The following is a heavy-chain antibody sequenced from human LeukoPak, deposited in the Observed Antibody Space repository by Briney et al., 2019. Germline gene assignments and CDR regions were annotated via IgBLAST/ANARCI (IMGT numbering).Heavy chain of an antibody. CDR1: GFTFSTYW. CDR2: IKQDGSEK. V-gene: IGHV3-7*01. D-gene: IGHD3-16*01. J-gene: IGHJ4*02. CDR3: VRAQGLGESENH. Sequence: GGSLRLSCAASGFTFSTYWMSWVRQAPGKGLEWVANIKQDGSEKYYVVSVEGRFTISRDNAKNSLLPQMSSLRAEDTAVYYCVRAQGLGESENHWGQGTLVTVSS.